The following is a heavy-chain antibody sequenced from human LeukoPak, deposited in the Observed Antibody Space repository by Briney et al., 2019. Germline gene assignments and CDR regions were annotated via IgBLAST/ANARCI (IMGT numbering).Heavy chain of an antibody. CDR3: ARVLAVAGTDY. CDR2: IIPILGIA. CDR1: GGTFTSYA. D-gene: IGHD6-19*01. J-gene: IGHJ4*02. Sequence: SVKVSCKASGGTFTSYAISWVRQAPGQGLEWMGRIIPILGIANYAQKFQGRVTITADKSTSTAYMELSSLRSEDTAVYYCARVLAVAGTDYWGQGPLVTVSS. V-gene: IGHV1-69*04.